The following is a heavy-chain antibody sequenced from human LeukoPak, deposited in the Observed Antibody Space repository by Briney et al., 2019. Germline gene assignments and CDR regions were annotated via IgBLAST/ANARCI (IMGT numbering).Heavy chain of an antibody. V-gene: IGHV4-39*01. Sequence: SETLSLTCTVSGGSISSSSYYWGWIRQPPGKGLEWIGSIYYSGSTYYHPSLKSRVTISVDTSKNQFSLKLSAVTAADTAVYYCARHKGYYYGSGSPNDAFDIWGQGTMVTVSS. J-gene: IGHJ3*02. CDR2: IYYSGST. D-gene: IGHD3-10*01. CDR1: GGSISSSSYY. CDR3: ARHKGYYYGSGSPNDAFDI.